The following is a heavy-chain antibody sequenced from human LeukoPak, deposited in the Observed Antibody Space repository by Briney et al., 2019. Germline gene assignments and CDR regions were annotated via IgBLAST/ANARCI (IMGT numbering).Heavy chain of an antibody. CDR1: GFTFSSYW. CDR2: IKQDGSEK. V-gene: IGHV3-7*01. D-gene: IGHD3-3*01. CDR3: ARSGYYSVNWFDP. J-gene: IGHJ5*02. Sequence: GGSLRLSCAASGFTFSSYWMSWVRQAPGKGLEWEANIKQDGSEKYYVDSVKGRFTISRDNAKNSLYLQVNSLRAEDTAVYYCARSGYYSVNWFDPWGQGTLVTVSS.